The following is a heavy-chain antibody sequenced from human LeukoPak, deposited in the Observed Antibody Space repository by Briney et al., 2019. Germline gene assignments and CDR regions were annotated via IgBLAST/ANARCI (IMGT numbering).Heavy chain of an antibody. D-gene: IGHD3-9*01. V-gene: IGHV7-4-1*02. J-gene: IGHJ5*02. Sequence: ASVKVSCKASGYTFTSYAMNWVRQAPGQGLEWMGWINTNTGNPTYAQGFTGRFVFSLDTSVSTAYLQISSLKAEDTAVYYCARFATAWNFDWLLYVDWFDPWGQGTLVTVSS. CDR1: GYTFTSYA. CDR3: ARFATAWNFDWLLYVDWFDP. CDR2: INTNTGNP.